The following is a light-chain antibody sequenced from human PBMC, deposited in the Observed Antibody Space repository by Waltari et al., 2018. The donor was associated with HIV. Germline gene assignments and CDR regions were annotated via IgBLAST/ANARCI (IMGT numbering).Light chain of an antibody. CDR3: SSYAGSNNVV. Sequence: QSALTQPPSASGSPGQSVTIPCTGNSSDVGGYNYVSWYQQHPGKAPKLMIYEVSKRPSGVPDRFSGSKSGNTASLTVSGLQAEDEADYYCSSYAGSNNVVFGGGTKLTVL. CDR2: EVS. CDR1: SSDVGGYNY. J-gene: IGLJ2*01. V-gene: IGLV2-8*01.